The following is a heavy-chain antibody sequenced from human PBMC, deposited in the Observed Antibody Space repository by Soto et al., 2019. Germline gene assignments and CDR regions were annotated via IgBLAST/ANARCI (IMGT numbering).Heavy chain of an antibody. CDR1: CASISVHSYY. CDR3: ARGLTEWSNDY. J-gene: IGHJ4*02. D-gene: IGHD3-3*01. CDR2: IYNNGGT. V-gene: IGHV4-39*07. Sequence: SETLSLTCTVSCASISVHSYYWTWIRQSPGKGLEWIGCIYNNGGTDYSPSLESRVSISMDTSKNQFSLSLTSVTAADTAIYYCARGLTEWSNDYWGQGALVTVSS.